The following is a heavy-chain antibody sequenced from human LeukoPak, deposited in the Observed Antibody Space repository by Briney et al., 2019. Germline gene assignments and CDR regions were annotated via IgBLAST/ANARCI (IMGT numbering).Heavy chain of an antibody. CDR3: ARVNPPLNAFDI. J-gene: IGHJ3*02. CDR2: IYHSGST. D-gene: IGHD4-23*01. Sequence: SSETLSLTCAVSGGSISSGGYSWSWIRQPPGKGQEWIGYIYHSGSTYYNPSLKSRVTISVDRSKNQFSLKLSSVTAADTAVYYCARVNPPLNAFDIWGQGTMVTVSS. CDR1: GGSISSGGYS. V-gene: IGHV4-30-2*01.